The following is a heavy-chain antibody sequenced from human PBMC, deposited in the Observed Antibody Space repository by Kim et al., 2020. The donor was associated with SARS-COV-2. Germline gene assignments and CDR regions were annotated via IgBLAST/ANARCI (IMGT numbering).Heavy chain of an antibody. J-gene: IGHJ6*02. CDR1: GFTFSSYA. D-gene: IGHD3-10*01. CDR3: AKFPWIRGVDYYYYGMDV. V-gene: IGHV3-23*01. Sequence: GGSLRLSCAASGFTFSSYAMSWVRQAPGKGLEWVSAISGSGGSTYYADSVKGRFTISRDNSKNTLYLQMNSLRAEDTAVYYCAKFPWIRGVDYYYYGMDVWGQGTTVTVSS. CDR2: ISGSGGST.